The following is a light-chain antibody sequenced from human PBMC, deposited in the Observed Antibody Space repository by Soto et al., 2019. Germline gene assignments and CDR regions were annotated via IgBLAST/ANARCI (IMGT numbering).Light chain of an antibody. CDR2: DVT. Sequence: QSVLTQPASASGSPGQSIAISCTGSSSDVGGYNYVSWYQHHPGKAPKLMIYDVTNRPSGVSDRFSGSKSGNTASLTISGLQAEDEADYYSTSYTSSGNYVFGTGTKDT. V-gene: IGLV2-14*03. CDR1: SSDVGGYNY. CDR3: TSYTSSGNYV. J-gene: IGLJ1*01.